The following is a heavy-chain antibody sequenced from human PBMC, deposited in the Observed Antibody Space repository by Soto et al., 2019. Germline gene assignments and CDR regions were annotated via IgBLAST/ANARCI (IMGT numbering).Heavy chain of an antibody. D-gene: IGHD5-12*01. Sequence: PSETLSLTCTVSGGSISSGGYYWSWIRQHPGKGLEWIGYIYYSGSTYYNPSLKSRVTISVDTSKNQFSLKLSSVTAADTAVYYCARAGGDGYNWRYFQHWGQGTLVTVSS. CDR2: IYYSGST. V-gene: IGHV4-31*03. CDR3: ARAGGDGYNWRYFQH. J-gene: IGHJ1*01. CDR1: GGSISSGGYY.